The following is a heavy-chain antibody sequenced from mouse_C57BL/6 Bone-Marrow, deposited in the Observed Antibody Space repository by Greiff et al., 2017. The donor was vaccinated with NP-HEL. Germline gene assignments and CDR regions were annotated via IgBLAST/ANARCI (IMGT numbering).Heavy chain of an antibody. CDR2: INPNNGGT. D-gene: IGHD1-1*01. CDR1: GYTFTDYN. Sequence: EVKLMESGPELVKPGASVKIPCKASGYTFTDYNMDWVKQSHGKSLEWIGDINPNNGGTIYNQKFKGKATLTVDKSSSTAYMELRSLTSEDTAVYYCARPLYYYGSSYYWYFDVWGTGTTVTVSS. J-gene: IGHJ1*03. V-gene: IGHV1-18*01. CDR3: ARPLYYYGSSYYWYFDV.